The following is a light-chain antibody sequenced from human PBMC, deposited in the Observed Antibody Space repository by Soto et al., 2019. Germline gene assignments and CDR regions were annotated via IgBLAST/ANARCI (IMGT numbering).Light chain of an antibody. CDR2: SVS. CDR3: MQRTYRPYT. J-gene: IGKJ2*01. CDR1: QSLLYSDGNTY. Sequence: EVVMTQSPLSLPVTIGQPASISCRSSQSLLYSDGNTYLIWYQQRPGRSPRRLVYSVSNRDSGVPDRFSCSGSGTDFTLKIDRVEAEDVGVYYCMQRTYRPYTVGQGTKLEI. V-gene: IGKV2-30*01.